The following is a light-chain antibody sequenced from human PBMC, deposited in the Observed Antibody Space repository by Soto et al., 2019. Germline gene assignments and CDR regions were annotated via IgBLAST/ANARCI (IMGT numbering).Light chain of an antibody. J-gene: IGLJ1*01. CDR2: EVT. V-gene: IGLV2-14*01. CDR1: SGDIGSYNR. CDR3: SSYTNINTRACV. Sequence: VLTQPASVSGSPGQSITISCTGTSGDIGSYNRVSWYQQHPGKAPKLIIYEVTDRPSGVSNRFSGSKSGNTASLTISGLQAEDEAEYYCSSYTNINTRACVFGTGTKVTAL.